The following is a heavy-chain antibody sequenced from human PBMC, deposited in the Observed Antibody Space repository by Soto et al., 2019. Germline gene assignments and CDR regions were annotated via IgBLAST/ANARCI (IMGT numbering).Heavy chain of an antibody. V-gene: IGHV3-11*01. D-gene: IGHD6-19*01. Sequence: QVHLMESGGGLVKPGGSLRLSCEGSGFTFTDYYMTWIRQAPGKGLEWVGYINTLSTAIYYADSVKGRFTISRDNAKNSLYLQMNGLRAEDTATYYCARRLQWQLRPLDSWGRGTLVTVSS. CDR1: GFTFTDYY. CDR3: ARRLQWQLRPLDS. CDR2: INTLSTAI. J-gene: IGHJ4*02.